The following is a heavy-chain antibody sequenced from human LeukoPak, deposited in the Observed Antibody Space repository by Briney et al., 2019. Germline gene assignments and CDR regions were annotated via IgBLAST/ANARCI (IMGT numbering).Heavy chain of an antibody. Sequence: SGGSLRLSCAASGFTFSSYAMSWVRQAPGKGLEWVSAISGSGGSTYYADSVKGRFTISRDNSKNTLYLQMNSLRAEDTAVYYCAKVVRWFGEFHEYYFDYWGQGTLVTVSS. CDR1: GFTFSSYA. CDR3: AKVVRWFGEFHEYYFDY. D-gene: IGHD3-10*01. J-gene: IGHJ4*02. CDR2: ISGSGGST. V-gene: IGHV3-23*01.